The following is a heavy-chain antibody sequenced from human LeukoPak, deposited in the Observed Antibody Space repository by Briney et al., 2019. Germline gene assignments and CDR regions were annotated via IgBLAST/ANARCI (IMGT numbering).Heavy chain of an antibody. CDR2: IYYTGST. Sequence: SETLSLTCTVSGGSISSYYWSWIRQPPGKGLEWIGYIYYTGSTSYNPSLKSRVTMSLDTSKNQFSLQLNSVTPADTAVYYCARGGNYWPQWWFDPWGRGTLVSVSS. CDR3: ARGGNYWPQWWFDP. V-gene: IGHV4-59*01. J-gene: IGHJ5*02. D-gene: IGHD1-26*01. CDR1: GGSISSYY.